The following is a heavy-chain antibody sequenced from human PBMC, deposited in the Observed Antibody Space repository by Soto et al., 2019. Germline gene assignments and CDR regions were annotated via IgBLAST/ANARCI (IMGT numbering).Heavy chain of an antibody. V-gene: IGHV4-39*01. CDR1: GGSISSSSYY. D-gene: IGHD3-10*01. CDR2: IYYSGST. CDR3: ARHYGSGSYSVLGAFDI. J-gene: IGHJ3*02. Sequence: QLQLQESGPGLVKPSETLSLTCTVSGGSISSSSYYWGWIRQPPGKGLEWIGSIYYSGSTYYNPSLKSRVTISVDTSKNQFSLKLSSVTAADTAVYYCARHYGSGSYSVLGAFDIWGQGTMVTVSS.